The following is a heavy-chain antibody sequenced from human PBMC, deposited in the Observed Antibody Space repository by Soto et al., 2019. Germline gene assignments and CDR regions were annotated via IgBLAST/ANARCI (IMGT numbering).Heavy chain of an antibody. Sequence: QVQLVQSGAEVKKPGSSVKVSCKASGGTFSSYSINWVRQAPGQGLEWMGEIIPIFGTANYAQKFQGRVTITADESPGTAYLELSSLRSEDTAVYYRAGGGGRHSGGIDYWGQGTLVTVSS. CDR1: GGTFSSYS. V-gene: IGHV1-69*01. D-gene: IGHD1-26*01. CDR2: IIPIFGTA. J-gene: IGHJ4*02. CDR3: AGGGGRHSGGIDY.